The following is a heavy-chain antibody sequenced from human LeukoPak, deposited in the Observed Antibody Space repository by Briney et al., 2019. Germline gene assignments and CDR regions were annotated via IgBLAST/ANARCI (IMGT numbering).Heavy chain of an antibody. CDR1: GDSITSGGYY. Sequence: SETLSLTCTVSGDSITSGGYYWSWIRQRPGKGLEWIGYIYKTGSTYYNPSLKGRVTMSVDTSRNQFSLKVNSVTAADTAVYYCARDVLRWGQGTLVTVSS. J-gene: IGHJ4*02. V-gene: IGHV4-31*03. CDR2: IYKTGST. CDR3: ARDVLR.